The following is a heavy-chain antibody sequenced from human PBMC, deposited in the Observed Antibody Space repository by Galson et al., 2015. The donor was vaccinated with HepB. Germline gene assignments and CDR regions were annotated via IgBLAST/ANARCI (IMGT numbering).Heavy chain of an antibody. V-gene: IGHV1-69*04. CDR3: ASTRYFDWSTEYYFDY. CDR2: IIPILGIA. J-gene: IGHJ4*02. Sequence: SVKVSCKASGSTFSSYAISWVRQAPGQGLEWMGRIIPILGIANYAQKFQGRVTITADKSTSTAYMELSSLRSEDTAVYYCASTRYFDWSTEYYFDYWGQGTLVTVSS. D-gene: IGHD3-9*01. CDR1: GSTFSSYA.